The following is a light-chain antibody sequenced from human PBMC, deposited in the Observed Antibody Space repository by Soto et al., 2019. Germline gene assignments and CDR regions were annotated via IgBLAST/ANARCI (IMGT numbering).Light chain of an antibody. J-gene: IGLJ1*01. CDR2: DVN. CDR3: NSCTSSNTYV. V-gene: IGLV2-14*01. Sequence: QSALTQPASVSGSPGQSITISCTGTSSDVGGYNYVSWYQQHPGKAPKLMIYDVNHRPSGIPDRFSGSKSGNTASLTISGLQAEDEADYYCNSCTSSNTYVFGTGTKVTVL. CDR1: SSDVGGYNY.